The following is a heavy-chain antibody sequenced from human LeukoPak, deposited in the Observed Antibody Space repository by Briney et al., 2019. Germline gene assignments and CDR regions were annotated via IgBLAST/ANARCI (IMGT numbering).Heavy chain of an antibody. J-gene: IGHJ4*02. CDR3: ARGTDYSNYYYYFDY. CDR1: GFTFSSYW. CDR2: INSDGSST. Sequence: GGSLRLSCAASGFTFSSYWMHWVRQAPGKGLVWVSRINSDGSSTSYADSVKGRFTISRDNAKNTLYLQMNSLRAEDTAVYYCARGTDYSNYYYYFDYWGQGTLVTVSS. V-gene: IGHV3-74*01. D-gene: IGHD4-11*01.